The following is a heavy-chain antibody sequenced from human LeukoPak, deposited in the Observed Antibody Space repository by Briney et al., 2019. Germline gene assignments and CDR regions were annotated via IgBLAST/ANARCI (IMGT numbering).Heavy chain of an antibody. D-gene: IGHD3-10*01. CDR2: MNPNSGNT. Sequence: GASVKVSGKASGYTFTSYDINWVRQATGQGLEWMGWMNPNSGNTGYAQKFQGRVTMTRDTSVNTAYMELSSLRSEDTAVYYCARDYYGSRSSSFDPWGQGTLVTVSS. CDR3: ARDYYGSRSSSFDP. V-gene: IGHV1-8*01. CDR1: GYTFTSYD. J-gene: IGHJ5*02.